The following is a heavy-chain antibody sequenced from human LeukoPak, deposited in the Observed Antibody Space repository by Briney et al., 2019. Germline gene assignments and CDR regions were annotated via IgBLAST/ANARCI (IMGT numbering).Heavy chain of an antibody. Sequence: GGSLRLSCTASEFTVSRNYMLWVRQAPGKGLEWVSLIFSNGDTHHADSVKGRFTISRDTSKNTVSLQMNSLRVEDTAMYYCTRDQMNYWGQGTLVTVSS. D-gene: IGHD5-24*01. J-gene: IGHJ4*02. CDR2: IFSNGDT. CDR1: EFTVSRNY. V-gene: IGHV3-53*01. CDR3: TRDQMNY.